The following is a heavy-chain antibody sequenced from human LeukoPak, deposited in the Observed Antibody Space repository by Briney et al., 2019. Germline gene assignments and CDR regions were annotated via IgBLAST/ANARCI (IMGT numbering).Heavy chain of an antibody. D-gene: IGHD6-13*01. Sequence: ASVKVSCKASGDTFTGHYMHWVRQAPGQGLEWMGRINPNSGGTTYAQEFQGRVTMTRDTSISTAYMELYSLRSDDTAVYYCARDPREYSSTWYGDYYMDVWGKGTTVTVSS. CDR3: ARDPREYSSTWYGDYYMDV. CDR2: INPNSGGT. J-gene: IGHJ6*03. V-gene: IGHV1-2*06. CDR1: GDTFTGHY.